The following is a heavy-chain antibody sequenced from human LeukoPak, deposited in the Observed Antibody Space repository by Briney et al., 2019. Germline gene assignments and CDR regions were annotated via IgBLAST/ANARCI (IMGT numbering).Heavy chain of an antibody. CDR1: GFTFSNYA. CDR2: ISGSGGRT. CDR3: ARDRGLGIAVPYYYYYGMDV. J-gene: IGHJ6*02. D-gene: IGHD6-19*01. V-gene: IGHV3-23*01. Sequence: GGSLGLSCAASGFTFSNYAMSWVRQAPGKGLEWVSSISGSGGRTYYADSVKGRFTISRDNSKNTLYLQMNSLRAEDTAVYYCARDRGLGIAVPYYYYYGMDVWGQGTTVTVSS.